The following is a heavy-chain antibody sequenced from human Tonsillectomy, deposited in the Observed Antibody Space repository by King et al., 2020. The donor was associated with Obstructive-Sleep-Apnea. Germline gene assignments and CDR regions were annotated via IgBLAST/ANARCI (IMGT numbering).Heavy chain of an antibody. CDR1: GGSISRYY. CDR2: IDYSVNT. Sequence: MQLQESGPGLVKPSETLSLTCTVSGGSISRYYWSWIRQPPGKGLEWIGYIDYSVNTNYNPSLKSRVTKSVDTSKNQFSLKLSSVTAADTAVYYCARGIAVAGTHFDYWGQGTLVTVSS. D-gene: IGHD6-19*01. V-gene: IGHV4-59*01. J-gene: IGHJ4*02. CDR3: ARGIAVAGTHFDY.